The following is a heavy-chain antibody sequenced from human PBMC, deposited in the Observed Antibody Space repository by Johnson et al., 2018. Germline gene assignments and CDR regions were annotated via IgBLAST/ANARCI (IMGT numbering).Heavy chain of an antibody. Sequence: PGASVKVSCKASGYTFTSYYMHWVRQAPGQGLEWMGIINPSGGSTSYAQKFQGRVTMTRDTSTSTVYMELSSLRSEDTAVYYCARAGIVVVVTARDAFDIWGQGTMVTVSS. J-gene: IGHJ3*02. V-gene: IGHV1-46*01. D-gene: IGHD2-15*01. CDR1: GYTFTSYY. CDR2: INPSGGST. CDR3: ARAGIVVVVTARDAFDI.